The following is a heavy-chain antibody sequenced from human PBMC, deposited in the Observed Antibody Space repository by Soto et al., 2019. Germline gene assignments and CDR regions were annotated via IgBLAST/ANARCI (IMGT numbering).Heavy chain of an antibody. CDR3: ARDSHNWYFDL. J-gene: IGHJ2*01. CDR1: GGTFSSYT. V-gene: IGHV1-69*08. CDR2: ITPILGIA. Sequence: QVQLVQSGAEEKKPGSSVKVSCKASGGTFSSYTISWVRQAPGQGLEWMGRITPILGIANYAQKFQGRVTITADKSTSTAYMELSSLRSEDTAVYYCARDSHNWYFDLWGRGTLVTVSS.